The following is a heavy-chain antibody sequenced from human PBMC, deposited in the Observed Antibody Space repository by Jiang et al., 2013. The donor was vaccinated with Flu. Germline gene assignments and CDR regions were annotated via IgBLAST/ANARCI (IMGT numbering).Heavy chain of an antibody. Sequence: KPTQTLTLTCTFSGFSLRSSGVGVGWIRQPPGAALEWLALIYWDDDKRYSSSLKNRLTITKDTSKNRVVLTMTNMGPEDTGTYYCGHSQWWLASGLQSSTFYFDYWGQGTLVTVSS. CDR2: IYWDDDK. CDR1: GFSLRSSGVG. V-gene: IGHV2-5*02. J-gene: IGHJ4*02. D-gene: IGHD2-15*01. CDR3: GHSQWWLASGLQSSTFYFDY.